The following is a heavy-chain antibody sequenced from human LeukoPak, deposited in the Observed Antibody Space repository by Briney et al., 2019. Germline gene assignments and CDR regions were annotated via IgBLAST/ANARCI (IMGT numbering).Heavy chain of an antibody. CDR1: GGSFSGYY. CDR2: INHSGST. J-gene: IGHJ3*02. D-gene: IGHD6-19*01. Sequence: PSETLSLTCAVYGGSFSGYYWSWIRQPPGKGLEWIGEINHSGSTNYNPSLKSRVTISVDTSKNQFSLKLSSVTAADTAVYYCARAPSETQWLVHGMVAENALDIWGQGTMVTVSS. CDR3: ARAPSETQWLVHGMVAENALDI. V-gene: IGHV4-34*01.